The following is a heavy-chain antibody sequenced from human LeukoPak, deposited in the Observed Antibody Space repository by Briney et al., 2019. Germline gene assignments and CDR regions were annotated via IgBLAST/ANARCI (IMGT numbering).Heavy chain of an antibody. CDR3: ARAPGTRSDI. Sequence: SVKVSCKASRYTFPSYDIKWVRQATGQGREWMGWMSPNSGNTHYAQKFQGRFTMTRNTSITTAYMELSSLRSEDTAVYYGARAPGTRSDIWGQGTMVTVSS. J-gene: IGHJ3*02. CDR1: RYTFPSYD. CDR2: MSPNSGNT. V-gene: IGHV1-8*01.